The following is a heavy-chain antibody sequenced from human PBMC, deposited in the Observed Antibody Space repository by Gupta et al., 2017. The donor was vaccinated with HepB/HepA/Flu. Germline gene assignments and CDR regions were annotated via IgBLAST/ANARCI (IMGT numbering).Heavy chain of an antibody. J-gene: IGHJ4*02. CDR3: ARGHTTVTRQLDY. V-gene: IGHV3-21*01. Sequence: EVQLVESGGGPVKPGGSLRLSCAASGFTFSSYSMSWVRQAPGKGLEWVSIISGDSNHIYYADSLRGRFTISRDNAKNSLYLQVNSRRAEDTAVYFCARGHTTVTRQLDYWGQGTLVTVSS. CDR1: GFTFSSYS. D-gene: IGHD4-17*01. CDR2: ISGDSNHI.